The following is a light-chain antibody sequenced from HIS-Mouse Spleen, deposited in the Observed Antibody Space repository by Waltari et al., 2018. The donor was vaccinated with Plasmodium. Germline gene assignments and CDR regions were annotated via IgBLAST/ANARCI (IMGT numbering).Light chain of an antibody. CDR1: QDISNY. J-gene: IGKJ2*01. Sequence: DIQMTQSPSSLSASVGARVTITCQASQDISNYLNWYQQKPGKAPKLLIYDASNLETGVPSRFSGSGSGTDFTFTISSLQPEDIATYYCQQYDNLPYTFGQGTKVEIK. CDR2: DAS. V-gene: IGKV1-33*01. CDR3: QQYDNLPYT.